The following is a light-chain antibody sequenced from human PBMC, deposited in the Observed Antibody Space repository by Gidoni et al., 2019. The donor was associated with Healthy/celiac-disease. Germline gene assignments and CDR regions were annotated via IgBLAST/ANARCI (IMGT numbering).Light chain of an antibody. Sequence: SYVLTQPPSVSVAPGKTARITCGGNNIGSKSVTWYQPKPGQAPVLFIYYDSDRPSGIPERFSGSNSGNTATLTISRVEAGDEADYYCQVWDSSSDHVVFGGGTKLTVL. J-gene: IGLJ2*01. CDR2: YDS. CDR1: NIGSKS. V-gene: IGLV3-21*04. CDR3: QVWDSSSDHVV.